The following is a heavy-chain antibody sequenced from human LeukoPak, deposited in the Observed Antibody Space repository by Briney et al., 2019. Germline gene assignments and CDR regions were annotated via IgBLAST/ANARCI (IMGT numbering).Heavy chain of an antibody. V-gene: IGHV3-74*01. D-gene: IGHD1-26*01. CDR3: ARGLLGVGATGTDY. CDR2: INSDGSST. J-gene: IGHJ4*02. Sequence: RGSLRLSCAASGFTFSSYWMHWVRQAPGKGLVWVSRINSDGSSTSYADSVKGRFTISRDNAKNTLYLQMNSLRAEDTAVYYCARGLLGVGATGTDYWGQGTLVTVSS. CDR1: GFTFSSYW.